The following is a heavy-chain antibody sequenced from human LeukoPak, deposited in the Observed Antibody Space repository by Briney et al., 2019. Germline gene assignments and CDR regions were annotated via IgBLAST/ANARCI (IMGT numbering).Heavy chain of an antibody. CDR1: GFTLSNND. V-gene: IGHV3-23*01. D-gene: IGHD5-18*01. CDR3: AKLTWIQLRGY. CDR2: ISGGGGRT. Sequence: GGSLRLSGAASGFTLSNNDMSWVRQAPEKGLEWVSAISGGGGRTYYADSVKGRFTISGDNSKNTLYLQMNSLRAEDTAVYYCAKLTWIQLRGYWGQGTLVTVSS. J-gene: IGHJ4*02.